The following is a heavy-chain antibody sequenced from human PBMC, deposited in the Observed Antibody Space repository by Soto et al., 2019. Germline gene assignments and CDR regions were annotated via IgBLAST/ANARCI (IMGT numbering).Heavy chain of an antibody. CDR2: INPSGGST. Sequence: ASVKVSCKASGYTFTSYYMHWVRQAPGQGLEWMGIINPSGGSTSYAQKFQDRVTMTRDTSTSTVYMELSSLRSEDTAVYYCARERDYYDSSGYSGGIYWGQGTLVTVS. V-gene: IGHV1-46*01. D-gene: IGHD3-22*01. CDR1: GYTFTSYY. J-gene: IGHJ4*02. CDR3: ARERDYYDSSGYSGGIY.